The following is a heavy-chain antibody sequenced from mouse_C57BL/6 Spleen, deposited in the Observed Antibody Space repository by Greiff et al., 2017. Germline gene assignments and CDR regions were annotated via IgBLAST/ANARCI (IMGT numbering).Heavy chain of an antibody. CDR1: GYTFTNYW. D-gene: IGHD2-1*01. CDR2: IYPGGGYT. Sequence: QVQLKESGAELVRPGTSVKMSCKASGYTFTNYWIGWAKQRPGHGLEWIGDIYPGGGYTNYNEKFKGKATLTADKSSRTAYMQFSSLTSEDSAIYYCAREGATMVTRDYAMDYWGQGTSVTVSS. V-gene: IGHV1-63*01. CDR3: AREGATMVTRDYAMDY. J-gene: IGHJ4*01.